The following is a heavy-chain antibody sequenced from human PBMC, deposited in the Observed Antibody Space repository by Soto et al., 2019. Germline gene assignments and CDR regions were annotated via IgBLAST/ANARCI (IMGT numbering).Heavy chain of an antibody. Sequence: EVHLVESGGGLVQPGGSLRLSCAASGFTFSTYWMFWVRQATGKGLEWVATINQDGSQKLYVDSVKGRFTISRDNAKNSVHLQMNNVRVEDTAVYFCAGAAVWRINNWGQGTMVTVSS. V-gene: IGHV3-7*04. CDR1: GFTFSTYW. J-gene: IGHJ4*02. D-gene: IGHD1-20*01. CDR3: AGAAVWRINN. CDR2: INQDGSQK.